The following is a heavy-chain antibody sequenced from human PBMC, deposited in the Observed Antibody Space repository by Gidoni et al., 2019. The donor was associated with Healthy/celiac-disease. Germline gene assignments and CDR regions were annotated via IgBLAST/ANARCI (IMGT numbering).Heavy chain of an antibody. CDR2: ISYDGSNK. J-gene: IGHJ4*02. D-gene: IGHD3-3*01. CDR3: AKDRDFWSGYPDY. V-gene: IGHV3-30*18. CDR1: GFTFSSYG. Sequence: VQLLESAGGVVQPGRSLSLSCAASGFTFSSYGMHWVRQAPGKGLEWVAVISYDGSNKYYADSVKGRFTISRDNSKNTLYLQMNSLRAEDTAVYYCAKDRDFWSGYPDYWGQGTLVTVSS.